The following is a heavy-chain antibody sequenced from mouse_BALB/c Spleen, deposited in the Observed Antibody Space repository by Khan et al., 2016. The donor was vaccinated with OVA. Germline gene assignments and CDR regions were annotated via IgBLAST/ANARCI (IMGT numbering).Heavy chain of an antibody. CDR2: INPGSVDI. Sequence: QVQLQQSGAELVRPGTSVKVSCKASGYAFTDYLIEWLKQRPGQGLEWIGVINPGSVDINYNEKFKDKATLTADKSSSTAYMQLTSLTSDDSAVYFCSRSGYGFGAYWGPGTLVTVSA. CDR1: GYAFTDYL. D-gene: IGHD3-2*02. J-gene: IGHJ3*01. V-gene: IGHV1-54*01. CDR3: SRSGYGFGAY.